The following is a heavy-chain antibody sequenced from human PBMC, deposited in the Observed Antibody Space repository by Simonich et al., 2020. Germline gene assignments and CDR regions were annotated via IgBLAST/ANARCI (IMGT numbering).Heavy chain of an antibody. J-gene: IGHJ6*03. V-gene: IGHV3-7*01. CDR3: ARDGLGTAYYYYMDV. Sequence: EVQLVESGGGLVQPGGSLRLSCAASGFTFSSYWVSWVRQDQGKGREWVANIKQEGSEKYYVDSVKGRFTISRDNAKNSLYLQMNSLRAEDTAVYYCARDGLGTAYYYYMDVWGKGTTVTVSS. CDR1: GFTFSSYW. D-gene: IGHD7-27*01. CDR2: IKQEGSEK.